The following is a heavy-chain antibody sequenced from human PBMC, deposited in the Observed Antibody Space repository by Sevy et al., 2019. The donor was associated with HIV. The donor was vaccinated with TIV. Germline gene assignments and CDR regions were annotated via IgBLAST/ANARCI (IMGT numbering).Heavy chain of an antibody. CDR2: TYYRSKWYN. Sequence: QSQTLSLTCAISGDSVSSNSAAWNWIRQSPSRGLEWLGRTYYRSKWYNDYAVSVKSRITINPDTSKNQFSLQLKSVTPEDTAVYDCARGRYYDSSGYYRPEYFQHWGQGTLVTVSS. CDR1: GDSVSSNSAA. D-gene: IGHD3-22*01. J-gene: IGHJ1*01. V-gene: IGHV6-1*01. CDR3: ARGRYYDSSGYYRPEYFQH.